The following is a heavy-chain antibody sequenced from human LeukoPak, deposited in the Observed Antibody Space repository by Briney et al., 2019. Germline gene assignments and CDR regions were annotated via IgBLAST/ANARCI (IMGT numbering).Heavy chain of an antibody. CDR2: VNIDGATT. J-gene: IGHJ4*02. V-gene: IGHV3-74*01. Sequence: PGGSLRLSCAASGFTFSNYWMHWVRQAPGKGLVWVSRVNIDGATTDYADSVKGRFTISRDNAKNTLYLQMNSLRAEDTAVYYCAKDVGARNDYWGQGTLVTVSS. CDR1: GFTFSNYW. CDR3: AKDVGARNDY.